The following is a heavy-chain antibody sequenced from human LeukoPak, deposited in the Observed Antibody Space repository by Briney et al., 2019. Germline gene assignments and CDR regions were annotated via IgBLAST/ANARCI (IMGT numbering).Heavy chain of an antibody. Sequence: GGSLRLSCAASTFTFSSYAMNWVRQAPGKGLEWGSVISDSGSTAYYADSVKGGFTISRDNSKNTVYLHMTSLRAEDTAIYYCAKDSGSSGWSGVFGYWGQGPVVTVSS. CDR1: TFTFSSYA. CDR3: AKDSGSSGWSGVFGY. J-gene: IGHJ4*02. V-gene: IGHV3-23*01. CDR2: ISDSGSTA. D-gene: IGHD6-19*01.